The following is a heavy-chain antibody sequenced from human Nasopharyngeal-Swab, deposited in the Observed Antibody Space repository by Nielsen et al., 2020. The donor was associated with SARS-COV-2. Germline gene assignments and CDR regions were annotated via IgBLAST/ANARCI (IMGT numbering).Heavy chain of an antibody. Sequence: VRQMPGKGLEWVSVIYSGGSTYYADSVKGRFTISRDNSKNTLYLQMNSLRAKDTAVYYCARDALLGYYGMDVWGQGTTVTVSS. CDR2: IYSGGST. V-gene: IGHV3-53*01. CDR3: ARDALLGYYGMDV. J-gene: IGHJ6*02.